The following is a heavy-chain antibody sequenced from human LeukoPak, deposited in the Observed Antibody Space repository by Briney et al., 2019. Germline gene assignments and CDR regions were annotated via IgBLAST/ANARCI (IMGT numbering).Heavy chain of an antibody. CDR1: GYTFTSYY. J-gene: IGHJ6*02. V-gene: IGHV1-46*01. D-gene: IGHD3-3*01. Sequence: ASVKVSCKASGYTFTSYYMHWVRQAPGQGLEWMGIINPSGGSTSYAQKFQGRVTMTRDTSTSTVYMELSSLRSEDTAVYYCARGHYDFWSGYTGLTGIYYHYYYGMDVWGQGTTVTVS. CDR3: ARGHYDFWSGYTGLTGIYYHYYYGMDV. CDR2: INPSGGST.